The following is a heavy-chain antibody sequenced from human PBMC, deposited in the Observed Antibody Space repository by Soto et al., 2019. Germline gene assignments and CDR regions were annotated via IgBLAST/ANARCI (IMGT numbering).Heavy chain of an antibody. J-gene: IGHJ4*02. Sequence: LRLSCAASGFTFSSYDMHWVRQATGKGLEWVSAIGTAGDTYYPGSVKGRFTISRENAKNPLYLQMNSLRAGDTAVYYCARDFPDRRYFDYWGQGTPVTVSS. CDR2: IGTAGDT. V-gene: IGHV3-13*01. CDR1: GFTFSSYD. CDR3: ARDFPDRRYFDY.